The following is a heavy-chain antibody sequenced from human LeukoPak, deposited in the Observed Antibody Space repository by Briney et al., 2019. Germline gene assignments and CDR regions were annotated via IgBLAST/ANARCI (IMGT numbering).Heavy chain of an antibody. J-gene: IGHJ6*03. CDR2: IYSSGST. V-gene: IGHV4-4*07. D-gene: IGHD5-24*01. CDR3: ARLQYYYYYYYTDV. CDR1: GGSISNYY. Sequence: PSETLSLTCTVSGGSISNYYWSWIRQPAGKGLECIGRIYSSGSTNYNPSLKSRVTMSVDTSKNQFSLKLTSVTAADTAVYYCARLQYYYYYYYTDVWGKGTTVTVSS.